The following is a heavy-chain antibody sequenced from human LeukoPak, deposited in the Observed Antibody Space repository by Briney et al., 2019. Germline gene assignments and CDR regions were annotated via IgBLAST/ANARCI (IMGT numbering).Heavy chain of an antibody. D-gene: IGHD2-15*01. J-gene: IGHJ4*02. V-gene: IGHV3-74*01. CDR1: GFTFSTYW. Sequence: PGGSLRLSCAASGFTFSTYWMHWVRQAPGKGLVWVSRISNGGSITTYADSVKGRFTISRDNAKNTLYLQMNSLGAEDTAVYYCVRVGLTNGGFFDSWGQGSLVTVSS. CDR3: VRVGLTNGGFFDS. CDR2: ISNGGSIT.